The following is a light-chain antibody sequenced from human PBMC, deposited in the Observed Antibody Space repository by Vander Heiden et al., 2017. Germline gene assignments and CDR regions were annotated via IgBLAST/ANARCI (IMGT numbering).Light chain of an antibody. CDR3: QQYGSSLTST. V-gene: IGKV3-20*01. CDR2: GAS. CDR1: QSVSSSY. Sequence: ELVLTQSPGTLSLSPGERATLSCRASQSVSSSYLAWYQQKPGQAPRLLIYGASSRATGIPDRFSGSGSGTDFTLTISRLEPEDFAVYYCQQYGSSLTSTFGQGTKVEIK. J-gene: IGKJ1*01.